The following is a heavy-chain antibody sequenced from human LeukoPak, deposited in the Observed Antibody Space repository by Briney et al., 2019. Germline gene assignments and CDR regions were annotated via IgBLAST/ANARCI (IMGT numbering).Heavy chain of an antibody. CDR1: GFTFSSYG. CDR2: ISGSGGST. CDR3: AKGVYGGYLNYYMDV. D-gene: IGHD5-12*01. Sequence: GGSLRLSCAASGFTFSSYGMSWVRQAPGKGLEWVSAISGSGGSTYYADSVKGRFTISRDNSKNTLYLQMNSLRAEDTAVYYCAKGVYGGYLNYYMDVWGKGTTVTISS. V-gene: IGHV3-23*01. J-gene: IGHJ6*03.